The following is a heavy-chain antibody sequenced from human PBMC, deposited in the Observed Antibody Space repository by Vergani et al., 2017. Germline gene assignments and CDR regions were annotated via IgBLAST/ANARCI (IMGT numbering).Heavy chain of an antibody. Sequence: EVQLVESGGGLVQPGGSLRLSCAASGFTVSSNYMSWVRQAPGKGLEWVSVIYSGGSTYYADSVKGRFTISRHNSKNTLSLQMNSLSAEDTAVYYCARKKAGTFDYWGQGTLVTVSS. CDR1: GFTVSSNY. CDR3: ARKKAGTFDY. V-gene: IGHV3-53*04. D-gene: IGHD6-19*01. J-gene: IGHJ4*02. CDR2: IYSGGST.